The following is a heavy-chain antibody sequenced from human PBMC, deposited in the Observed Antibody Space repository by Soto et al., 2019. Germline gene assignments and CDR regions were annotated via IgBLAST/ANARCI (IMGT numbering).Heavy chain of an antibody. J-gene: IGHJ5*02. D-gene: IGHD1-26*01. CDR3: AIAYSGTYYWYLDP. CDR2: FDPDDGEA. Sequence: QVQLVQSGAEVKKPGASVKVSCKVSGDTLTELAIHWVRQAPGKGLEYMGGFDPDDGEAMYAQNFQGRVTMTEDTSTDTSYMELSSLKSEDTAVYYCAIAYSGTYYWYLDPWGQGTLVTVSA. V-gene: IGHV1-24*01. CDR1: GDTLTELA.